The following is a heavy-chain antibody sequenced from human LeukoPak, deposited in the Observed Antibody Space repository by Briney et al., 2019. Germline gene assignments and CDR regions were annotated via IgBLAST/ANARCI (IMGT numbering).Heavy chain of an antibody. CDR2: IYYSGST. J-gene: IGHJ4*02. Sequence: SETLSLTCTVSGGSISSYYWSWIRQPPGKGLEWIGYIYYSGSTNYNPSLKSRVTISVDTSKNQFSLKLSSVTAADTAVYYCARQYWGSSGWYYFDYWGQGTLVTVSS. CDR1: GGSISSYY. V-gene: IGHV4-59*08. CDR3: ARQYWGSSGWYYFDY. D-gene: IGHD6-19*01.